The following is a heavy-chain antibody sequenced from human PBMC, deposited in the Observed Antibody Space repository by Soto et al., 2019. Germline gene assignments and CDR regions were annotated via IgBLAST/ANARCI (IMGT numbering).Heavy chain of an antibody. CDR3: AKDIRFVGPGRTYGMDV. J-gene: IGHJ6*02. CDR1: GGSVSSTNW. Sequence: ETLSLTCAVSGGSVSSTNWWSWVRQAPGKGLEWVANIKQDGSEKYYVDSVKGRFTISRDNAKNSLYLQMNSLRAEDTALYYCAKDIRFVGPGRTYGMDVWGQGTTVTVSS. V-gene: IGHV3-7*03. CDR2: IKQDGSEK. D-gene: IGHD2-21*01.